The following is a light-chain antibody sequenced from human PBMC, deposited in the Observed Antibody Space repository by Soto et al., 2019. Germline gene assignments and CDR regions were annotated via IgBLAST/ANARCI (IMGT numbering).Light chain of an antibody. Sequence: EIVMTQSPATLSVSPGERATLSCRASQSVSSYLAWFQQKPGQAPRLLIYDASNRATGIPARFSGSGSETDFTLTISSLEPEDSAVYFCQQRARWVTFGQGTRLEIK. CDR3: QQRARWVT. CDR1: QSVSSY. V-gene: IGKV3-11*01. J-gene: IGKJ5*01. CDR2: DAS.